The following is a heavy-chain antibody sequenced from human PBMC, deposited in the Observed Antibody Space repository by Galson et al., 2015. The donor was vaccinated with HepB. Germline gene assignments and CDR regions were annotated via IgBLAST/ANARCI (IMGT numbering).Heavy chain of an antibody. CDR2: ISSSSSYT. Sequence: SLRLSCAASGFTFSDYYMSWIRQAPGKGLEWVSYISSSSSYTNYADSVKGRFTISRDNAKNSLYLQMNSLRAEDTAVYYCARLIRDVWGSYRPIDAFDIWGQGTMVTVSS. J-gene: IGHJ3*02. CDR1: GFTFSDYY. V-gene: IGHV3-11*03. CDR3: ARLIRDVWGSYRPIDAFDI. D-gene: IGHD3-16*02.